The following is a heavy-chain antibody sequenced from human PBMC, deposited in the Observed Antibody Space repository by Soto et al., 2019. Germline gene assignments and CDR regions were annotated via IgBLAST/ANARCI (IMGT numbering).Heavy chain of an antibody. J-gene: IGHJ4*02. CDR2: IIPIFGTA. CDR3: ARETHDYLRVFHY. V-gene: IGHV1-69*13. Sequence: ASVKVSCKASGGTFSSYAISWVRQAPGQGLEWMGGIIPIFGTANYAQKFQGRVTITADESTSTAYMELSSLRSEDTAVYYCARETHDYLRVFHYWGPGTLATVYS. CDR1: GGTFSSYA. D-gene: IGHD4-17*01.